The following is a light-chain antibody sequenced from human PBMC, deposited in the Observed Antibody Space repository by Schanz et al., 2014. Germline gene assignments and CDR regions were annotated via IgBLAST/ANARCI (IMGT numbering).Light chain of an antibody. V-gene: IGKV3D-15*01. J-gene: IGKJ1*01. Sequence: EIVMTQSPATLSVSPGERATLSCRASQSVSSILAWYQQKPGQAPRLLIYGASTRATGIPDRFSGSGSGTEFTLTISSLQSEDFAVYYCQQYNNWPLSFGQGTKVEIK. CDR2: GAS. CDR1: QSVSSI. CDR3: QQYNNWPLS.